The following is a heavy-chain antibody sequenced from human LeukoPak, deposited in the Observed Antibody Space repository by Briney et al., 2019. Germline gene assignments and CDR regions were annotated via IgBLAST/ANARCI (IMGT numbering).Heavy chain of an antibody. D-gene: IGHD3-22*01. CDR2: IYYSGST. Sequence: TSETLSLTCTVSGGSISSYYWSWIRQPPGKGLEWIGYIYYSGSTNYNPSLKSRVTISVDTSKNQFSLKLSSVTAADTAVYYCASSYDSSGYYYWWFDPWGQGTLVTVSS. V-gene: IGHV4-59*01. CDR3: ASSYDSSGYYYWWFDP. CDR1: GGSISSYY. J-gene: IGHJ5*02.